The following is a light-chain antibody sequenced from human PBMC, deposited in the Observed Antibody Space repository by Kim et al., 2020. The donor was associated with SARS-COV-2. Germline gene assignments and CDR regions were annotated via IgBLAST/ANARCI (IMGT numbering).Light chain of an antibody. CDR2: DSS. V-gene: IGKV1-5*03. J-gene: IGKJ1*01. Sequence: SVGDRVTIPCRASQSVSEWLAWYQQKPGKAPNLLIYDSSTLESDIPSRFSGSGSGTEFTLTISSLQPDDFATYYCQQYSSYSSWTFGQGTKVDIK. CDR1: QSVSEW. CDR3: QQYSSYSSWT.